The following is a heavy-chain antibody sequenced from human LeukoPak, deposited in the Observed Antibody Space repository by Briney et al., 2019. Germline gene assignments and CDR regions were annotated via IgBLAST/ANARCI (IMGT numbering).Heavy chain of an antibody. CDR3: ARDLQYYYGSGSDY. D-gene: IGHD3-10*01. Sequence: ASVEVSCKASGYTLTSYGINWVRQAPGQGLEWMGWISAYNGNTNYAQKLQGRVTMTTDTSTSTAYMELRSLRSDDTAVYYCARDLQYYYGSGSDYWGQGTLVTVSS. J-gene: IGHJ4*02. V-gene: IGHV1-18*04. CDR1: GYTLTSYG. CDR2: ISAYNGNT.